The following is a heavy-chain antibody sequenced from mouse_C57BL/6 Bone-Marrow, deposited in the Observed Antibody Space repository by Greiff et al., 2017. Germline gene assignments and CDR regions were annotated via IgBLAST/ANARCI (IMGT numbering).Heavy chain of an antibody. CDR1: GYAFSTYW. D-gene: IGHD3-2*01. V-gene: IGHV1-80*01. CDR2: IYPGDGDT. J-gene: IGHJ2*01. Sequence: QVQLQQSGAELVKPGASVKISCKASGYAFSTYWMNWVKQRHGKGLEWIGQIYPGDGDTNYNVKFKGKATLTVDKSSSTAYMQLSSLTSDDFSVYFCASDRDYFDYWGQGTTLTVSA. CDR3: ASDRDYFDY.